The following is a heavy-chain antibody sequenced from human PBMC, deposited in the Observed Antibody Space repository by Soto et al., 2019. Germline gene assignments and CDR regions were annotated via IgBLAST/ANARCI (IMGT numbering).Heavy chain of an antibody. CDR3: AIAGLTTLELATTY. CDR2: IHPNSGVT. CDR1: RYTFTDYY. V-gene: IGHV1-2*02. D-gene: IGHD5-12*01. Sequence: GASVKVSCKASRYTFTDYYMHWVRQSPGQGLEWMGWIHPNSGVTKFPQKFQGRVIMTRDTSINTVYMELSRLTSDDTAVYYCAIAGLTTLELATTYWGQGTLVTVPQ. J-gene: IGHJ4*02.